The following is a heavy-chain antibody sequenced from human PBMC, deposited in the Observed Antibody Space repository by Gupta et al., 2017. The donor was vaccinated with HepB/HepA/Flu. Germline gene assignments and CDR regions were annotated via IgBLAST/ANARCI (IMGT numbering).Heavy chain of an antibody. D-gene: IGHD3-3*01. CDR2: IKQDGSEK. Sequence: EVQLVESGGGLVQPGGSLRLSCAAPGFTFSSYWMSWVRQAPGKGLEWVANIKQDGSEKYYVDSVKGRFTISRDNAKNSLYLQMNSLRAEDTAVYYCARGSPWYDFWSGYLRVFPFDYWGQGTLVTVSS. V-gene: IGHV3-7*01. J-gene: IGHJ4*02. CDR3: ARGSPWYDFWSGYLRVFPFDY. CDR1: GFTFSSYW.